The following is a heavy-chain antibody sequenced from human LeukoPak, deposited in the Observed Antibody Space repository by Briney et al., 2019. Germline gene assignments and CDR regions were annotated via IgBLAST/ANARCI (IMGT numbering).Heavy chain of an antibody. CDR3: ARPIRKGATPLFDY. J-gene: IGHJ4*02. Sequence: EASVKVSCKASGYTFTGYYMHWVRQAPGQGLEWMGWINPNSGGTNYAQKFQGRVTMTRDTSVSTAYMELSRLRSDDTAVYYCARPIRKGATPLFDYWGQGTLVTVSS. V-gene: IGHV1-2*02. CDR1: GYTFTGYY. CDR2: INPNSGGT. D-gene: IGHD1-26*01.